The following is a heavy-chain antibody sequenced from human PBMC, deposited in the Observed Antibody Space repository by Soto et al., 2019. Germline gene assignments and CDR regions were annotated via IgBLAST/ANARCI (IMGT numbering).Heavy chain of an antibody. D-gene: IGHD5-12*01. CDR3: GRRWLRFSPPRVMDV. CDR2: INHSGST. CDR1: GGSFSGYY. J-gene: IGHJ6*02. V-gene: IGHV4-34*01. Sequence: ASETLSLTCAVYGGSFSGYYWSWIRQPPGKGLEWIGEINHSGSTNYNPSLKSRVTISVDTSKNQFSLKLSSVTAADTAVYYCGRRWLRFSPPRVMDVWGQGTTVTVSS.